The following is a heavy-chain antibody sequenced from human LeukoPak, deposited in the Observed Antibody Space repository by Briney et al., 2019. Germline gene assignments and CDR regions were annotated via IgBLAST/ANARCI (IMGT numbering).Heavy chain of an antibody. D-gene: IGHD5-24*01. J-gene: IGHJ4*02. CDR1: GFTFSSCS. CDR3: AGDQPGYI. V-gene: IGHV3-21*01. Sequence: PGGSLRLSCAASGFTFSSCSMNWVRHAQGQGLERVSFISSSSSYIYYADSVKGRFTISRDNAKNSLFLQMNSLTADDRAVYYCAGDQPGYIWGQGTLVTVSS. CDR2: ISSSSSYI.